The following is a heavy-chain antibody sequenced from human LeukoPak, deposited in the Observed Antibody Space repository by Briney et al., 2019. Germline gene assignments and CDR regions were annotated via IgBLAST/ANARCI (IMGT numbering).Heavy chain of an antibody. CDR3: AKDLYCSGGSCYRTVTDAFDI. CDR1: GFTFSSYA. J-gene: IGHJ3*02. CDR2: ISGSGGST. D-gene: IGHD2-15*01. V-gene: IGHV3-23*01. Sequence: GGSLRLSCAASGFTFSSYAMSWVRQAPGKGLEWVSAISGSGGSTHYADSVKGRFTISRDNSKNTLYLQMNSLRAEDTAVYYCAKDLYCSGGSCYRTVTDAFDIWGQGTMVTVSS.